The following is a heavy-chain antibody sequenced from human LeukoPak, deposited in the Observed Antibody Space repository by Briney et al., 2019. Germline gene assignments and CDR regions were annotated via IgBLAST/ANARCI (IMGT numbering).Heavy chain of an antibody. V-gene: IGHV1-2*02. CDR3: AGGYCSSTSCYSFDFDY. CDR1: GYTFTGYY. CDR2: INPNSGGT. J-gene: IGHJ4*02. Sequence: AASVKVSCKASGYTFTGYYMHWVRQAPGQGLEWMGWINPNSGGTNYAQKFQGRVTMTRDTSISTAYMELSRLRSDDTAVYYCAGGYCSSTSCYSFDFDYWGQGTLVTVSS. D-gene: IGHD2-2*02.